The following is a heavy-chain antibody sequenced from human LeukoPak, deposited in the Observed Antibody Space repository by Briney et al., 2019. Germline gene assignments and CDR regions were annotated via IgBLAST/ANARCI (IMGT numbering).Heavy chain of an antibody. CDR2: IFYTVNS. J-gene: IGHJ4*02. V-gene: IGHV4-39*01. CDR3: ARHGHDSSGYYHFDY. Sequence: SETLSLTCTVSGGSISSSSYYWGWIRQPPGKGLEWIGSIFYTVNSYYNPSLKSRVTISVDTSKNQFSLKPSSVTAADTAVYYCARHGHDSSGYYHFDYWGQGTLVTVSS. D-gene: IGHD3-22*01. CDR1: GGSISSSSYY.